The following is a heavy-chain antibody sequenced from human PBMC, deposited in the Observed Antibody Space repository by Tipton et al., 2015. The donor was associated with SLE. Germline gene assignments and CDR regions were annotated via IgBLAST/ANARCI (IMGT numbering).Heavy chain of an antibody. J-gene: IGHJ4*02. Sequence: SLRLSCAASGFSVDGNYMSWVRQTPERGLEWVSLIYRNSNTYSPDSLKGRFTISRHNSDNTLYLQMNNLRTEDTAVYYCARELDCSGGVCPFDYWGRGTLVTVSS. CDR1: GFSVDGNY. CDR2: IYRNSNT. CDR3: ARELDCSGGVCPFDY. D-gene: IGHD2-8*02. V-gene: IGHV3-53*04.